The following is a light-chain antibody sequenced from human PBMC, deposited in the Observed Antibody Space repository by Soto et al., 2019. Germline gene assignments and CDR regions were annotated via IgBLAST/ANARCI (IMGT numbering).Light chain of an antibody. CDR1: QSISNY. V-gene: IGKV1-39*01. CDR3: QQSYTRT. Sequence: DIQSTQSPSSLSASVGDRVSIFCRASQSISNYLNWYQQKPGKAPKVLIFAASRLQSGVPSRFSGSGSGTDFTLTISSLQPEDFATYYCQQSYTRTFGQGTKVDIK. J-gene: IGKJ1*01. CDR2: AAS.